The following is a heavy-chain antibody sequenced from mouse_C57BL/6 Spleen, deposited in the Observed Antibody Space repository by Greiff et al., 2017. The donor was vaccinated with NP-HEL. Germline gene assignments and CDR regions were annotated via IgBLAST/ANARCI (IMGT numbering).Heavy chain of an antibody. V-gene: IGHV1-52*01. CDR1: GYTFTSYW. Sequence: QVQLQQPGAELVRPGSSLKLSCKASGYTFTSYWMHWVKQRPIQGLEWIGNIDPSDSETHYNQKFKDKATLTVDKSSSTAYMQLSSLTSEDSAVYYCARSGYDYDGYYFDYWGQGTTLTVSS. J-gene: IGHJ2*01. CDR3: ARSGYDYDGYYFDY. CDR2: IDPSDSET. D-gene: IGHD2-4*01.